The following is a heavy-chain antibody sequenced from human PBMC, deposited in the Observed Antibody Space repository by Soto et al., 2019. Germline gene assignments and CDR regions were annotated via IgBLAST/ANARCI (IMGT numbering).Heavy chain of an antibody. CDR2: INPSGGST. CDR3: ARDTTVTTNYYHGMDV. Sequence: ASVKVSCKASGYTFTSYYMHWVRHAPGQGLEWMGIINPSGGSTSYAQKFQGRVTMTRDTSTSTVYMELSSLRSEDTAVYYCARDTTVTTNYYHGMDVWGQATTVTVSS. D-gene: IGHD4-17*01. CDR1: GYTFTSYY. V-gene: IGHV1-46*01. J-gene: IGHJ6*02.